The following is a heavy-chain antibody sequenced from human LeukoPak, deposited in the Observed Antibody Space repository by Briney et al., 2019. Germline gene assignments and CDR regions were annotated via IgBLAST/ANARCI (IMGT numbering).Heavy chain of an antibody. V-gene: IGHV1-18*01. CDR3: ARGGGGWSGDF. Sequence: VASVKVSCKASGYTFTTYGITWVRQAPGQGLEWMGWISAYSGRKSYAQKLQGRVTMTTNTSTTTAYMELRSLLSDDTAVYYCARGGGGWSGDFWGQGTLVTVSS. CDR2: ISAYSGRK. D-gene: IGHD6-19*01. J-gene: IGHJ4*02. CDR1: GYTFTTYG.